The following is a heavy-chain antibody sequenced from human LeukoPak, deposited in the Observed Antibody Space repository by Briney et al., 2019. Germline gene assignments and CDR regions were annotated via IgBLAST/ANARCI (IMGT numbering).Heavy chain of an antibody. Sequence: KTSETLSLTCAVYGGSFSGYYWSWIRQPPGKGLEWIGSFYYNGNTYYNPSLKSRVTISVDTSKNQFSLNLSSVTAADTAVYYCARPLIPYYYYYYMDVWGKGTTVTASS. V-gene: IGHV4-34*01. D-gene: IGHD2-2*02. CDR1: GGSFSGYY. J-gene: IGHJ6*03. CDR3: ARPLIPYYYYYYMDV. CDR2: FYYNGNT.